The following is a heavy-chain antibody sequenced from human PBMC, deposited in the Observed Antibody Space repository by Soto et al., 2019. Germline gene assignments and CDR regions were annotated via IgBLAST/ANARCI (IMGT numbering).Heavy chain of an antibody. Sequence: WGSLRLSCAASGCIFISYSMNWVRQAPGKGLEWVSSISSSSSYRYYADSVKGRFTISRDNAKNSLYLQMNSLRAEDTAVYYCARDTLYEFWSGEHYGMDGWAQGTTVTVSS. CDR2: ISSSSSYR. CDR1: GCIFISYS. V-gene: IGHV3-21*01. CDR3: ARDTLYEFWSGEHYGMDG. J-gene: IGHJ6*02. D-gene: IGHD3-3*01.